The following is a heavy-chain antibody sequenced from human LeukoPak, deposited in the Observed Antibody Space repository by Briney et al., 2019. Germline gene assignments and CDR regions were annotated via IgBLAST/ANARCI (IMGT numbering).Heavy chain of an antibody. D-gene: IGHD2-15*01. CDR1: GFTFGTFW. Sequence: GGSLRLSCAASGFTFGTFWMSWVRQAPGKGREWVANINHDGTEKHYVDSVKGRFTISRDNGKKSLYLQMNSLRVEDTAVYFCASGNYFDSWGQGTLVAVSS. J-gene: IGHJ4*02. CDR2: INHDGTEK. V-gene: IGHV3-7*01. CDR3: ASGNYFDS.